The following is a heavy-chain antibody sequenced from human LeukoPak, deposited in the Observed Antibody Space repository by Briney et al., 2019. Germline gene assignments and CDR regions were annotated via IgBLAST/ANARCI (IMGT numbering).Heavy chain of an antibody. Sequence: SQTLSLTCAISGDSVSGSPAVWNWIRQSPSRGLEWLGRAYYRSKWFIDFALSMKGQITITTDKYKNQFSLQLNSVTAEDTAVYYCARGAVRGGTNFDYWGQGTLVTVSS. CDR1: GDSVSGSPAV. CDR2: AYYRSKWFI. V-gene: IGHV6-1*01. J-gene: IGHJ4*02. D-gene: IGHD3-10*01. CDR3: ARGAVRGGTNFDY.